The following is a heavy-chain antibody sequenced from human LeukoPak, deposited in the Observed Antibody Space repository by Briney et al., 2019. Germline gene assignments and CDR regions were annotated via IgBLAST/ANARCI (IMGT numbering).Heavy chain of an antibody. CDR2: IYYSGST. CDR3: ARQGWSSASGYYFDY. CDR1: GGSTSSGSYF. D-gene: IGHD6-19*01. J-gene: IGHJ4*02. V-gene: IGHV4-39*01. Sequence: PSQTLSLTCTVSGGSTSSGSYFWGWIRQPPGKGLEWVGTIYYSGSTYYNPSLKSRVTISVDTSKNQFSLKLSSVTAADTAVYYCARQGWSSASGYYFDYWGQGTLVTVSS.